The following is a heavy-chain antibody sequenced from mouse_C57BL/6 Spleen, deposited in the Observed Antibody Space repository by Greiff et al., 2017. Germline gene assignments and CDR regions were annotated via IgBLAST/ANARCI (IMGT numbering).Heavy chain of an antibody. V-gene: IGHV5-17*01. CDR1: GFTFSDYG. Sequence: EVKLVESGGGLVKPGGSLKLSCAASGFTFSDYGMHWVRQAPEKGLEWVAYISSGSSTIYYADTVKGRFTISRDNAKTTLFLQMTSLRSEDTAMYYCARGGYDGFDYWGQGTTLTVSS. CDR3: ARGGYDGFDY. J-gene: IGHJ2*01. D-gene: IGHD2-2*01. CDR2: ISSGSSTI.